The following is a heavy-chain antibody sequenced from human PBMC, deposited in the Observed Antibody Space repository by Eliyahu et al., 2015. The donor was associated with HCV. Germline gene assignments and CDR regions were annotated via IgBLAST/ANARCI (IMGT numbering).Heavy chain of an antibody. CDR2: LIPVFGKA. V-gene: IGHV1-69*01. J-gene: IGHJ5*02. CDR3: AIEGGSSGPRWFDP. Sequence: QVQLVQSGAEVKKPGSSVKVSCKAPGGTFSSYTISWVRQAPGQGLEWMGGLIPVFGKANYAQKFQDRVTITADESTSTAYMELNTLRSEDTAVYYCAIEGGSSGPRWFDPWGQGTLVSVSS. CDR1: GGTFSSYT. D-gene: IGHD6-19*01.